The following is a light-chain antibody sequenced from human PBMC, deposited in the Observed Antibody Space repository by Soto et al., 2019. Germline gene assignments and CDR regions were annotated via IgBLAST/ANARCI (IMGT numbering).Light chain of an antibody. Sequence: QSVLTQPASVSGTPGQSITISCTGSNSDIGIYDFVSWYQHHPGKAPKLIVSEVSHRPSGVSNRFSGSKSGNTASLTISGLQSEDEADYYCATWDDDLYTPIIGGGTKVTVL. CDR2: EVS. V-gene: IGLV2-14*01. CDR3: ATWDDDLYTPI. CDR1: NSDIGIYDF. J-gene: IGLJ2*01.